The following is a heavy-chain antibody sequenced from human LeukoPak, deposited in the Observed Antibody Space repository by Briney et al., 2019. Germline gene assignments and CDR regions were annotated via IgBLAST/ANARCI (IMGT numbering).Heavy chain of an antibody. V-gene: IGHV3-7*01. CDR2: IKQDGGEK. D-gene: IGHD1-26*01. CDR3: ARDKETGDSYFDS. Sequence: GGPLRLSCAASGFTFSSYWMSWVRQAPGKGLEWVANIKQDGGEKYYVGSVKGRFTISRDNAKSSLYLQMNSLRAEDTAVYYCARDKETGDSYFDSWGQGTLVTVSS. CDR1: GFTFSSYW. J-gene: IGHJ4*02.